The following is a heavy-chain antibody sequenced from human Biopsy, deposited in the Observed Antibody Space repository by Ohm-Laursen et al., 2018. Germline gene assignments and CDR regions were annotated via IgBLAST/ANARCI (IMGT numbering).Heavy chain of an antibody. Sequence: GTLSLTCSVSGDSISSSTYYWGWVRQAPGKGPEWVSAITGSGGSTFYADSVKGRFTISRDNSKNTLHLQMNSLRAEDTAVYFRARDEKRWDYSNYFSWHFDLWGRGTLVTVSS. V-gene: IGHV3-23*01. CDR1: GDSISSSTYY. CDR3: ARDEKRWDYSNYFSWHFDL. CDR2: ITGSGGST. J-gene: IGHJ2*01. D-gene: IGHD4-11*01.